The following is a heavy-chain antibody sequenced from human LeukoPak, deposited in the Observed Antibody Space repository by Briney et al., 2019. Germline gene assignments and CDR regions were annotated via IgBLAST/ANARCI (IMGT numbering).Heavy chain of an antibody. J-gene: IGHJ4*02. CDR1: GGSISSHY. Sequence: SETLSLTRTVSGGSISSHYWSWIRQPPGKGLEWIGYINYSGSTNYNPSLKSRVTISVNTSKNQFSLKLSSVTAADTAVYYCARDPGGYSSGWYFDYWGQGTLVTVSS. V-gene: IGHV4-59*11. CDR3: ARDPGGYSSGWYFDY. CDR2: INYSGST. D-gene: IGHD6-19*01.